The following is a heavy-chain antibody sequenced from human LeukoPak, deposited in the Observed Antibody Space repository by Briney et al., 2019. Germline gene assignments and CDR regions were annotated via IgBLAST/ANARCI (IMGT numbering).Heavy chain of an antibody. V-gene: IGHV1-69*05. CDR2: IIPIFGTA. CDR1: GGTFSSYA. D-gene: IGHD6-19*01. J-gene: IGHJ3*02. Sequence: SVKVSCKASGGTFSSYAISWVRQAPGQGLEWMGRIIPIFGTANYAQKFQGRVTITTDESTSTAYMELSSLRSEDTAVYYCARDLYSSGWYDAFDTWGQGTMVTVSS. CDR3: ARDLYSSGWYDAFDT.